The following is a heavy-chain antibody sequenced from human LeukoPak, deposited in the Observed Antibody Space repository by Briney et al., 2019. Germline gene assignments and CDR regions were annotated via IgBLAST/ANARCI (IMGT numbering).Heavy chain of an antibody. V-gene: IGHV4-39*01. D-gene: IGHD4-23*01. J-gene: IGHJ2*01. CDR1: GVSINSTTYY. CDR2: IYYSDST. Sequence: SETLSLTCTVSGVSINSTTYYWGWIRQPPGKGLEWIGSIYYSDSTYYNPSLKRRVTISVDTSNNQFSLKLSSVTAADTAVYYCARRHDGGYWYFDLWGHGTLVTVSS. CDR3: ARRHDGGYWYFDL.